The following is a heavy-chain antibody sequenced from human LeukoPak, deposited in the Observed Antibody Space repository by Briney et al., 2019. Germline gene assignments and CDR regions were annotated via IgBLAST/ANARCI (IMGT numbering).Heavy chain of an antibody. D-gene: IGHD2/OR15-2a*01. V-gene: IGHV3-7*01. Sequence: GGSLRLSCAASGFTFSSYWMTWVRQAPGKGLEWVASINQDGSEENYADSVKGRFTISRDSAKKSLYLLMNSLRNEDTAVYYCARTRLSSDCWGQGTLVTVSS. CDR1: GFTFSSYW. CDR3: ARTRLSSDC. J-gene: IGHJ4*02. CDR2: INQDGSEE.